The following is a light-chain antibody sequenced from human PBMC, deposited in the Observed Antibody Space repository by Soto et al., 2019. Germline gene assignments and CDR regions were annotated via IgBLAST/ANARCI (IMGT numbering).Light chain of an antibody. CDR1: QSVSSN. CDR3: QKYNSAPWT. J-gene: IGKJ1*01. Sequence: EIVMTQSPATLSVSPGERATLSCRASQSVSSNLAWYQQKPGQAPRLLIYGASTRATGMPARFSGSGSGTEFTLTISSLQSEDVATYYCQKYNSAPWTFGQGTKVDIK. CDR2: GAS. V-gene: IGKV3-15*01.